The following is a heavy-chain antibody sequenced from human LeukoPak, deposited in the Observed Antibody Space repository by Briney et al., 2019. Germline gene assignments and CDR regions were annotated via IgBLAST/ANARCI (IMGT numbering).Heavy chain of an antibody. J-gene: IGHJ6*03. V-gene: IGHV4-34*01. D-gene: IGHD5-18*01. CDR1: GGSFSDYY. Sequence: SETLSLTCAVSGGSFSDYYWSWIRQPPGTGLEWIGEINHSGSTNYNPSLTSRVTISVDTSKNPFSLKLSSLTAADTAVYSCARLSGYSYGPGLWDYYYYMDVWGKGTTVTVSS. CDR2: INHSGST. CDR3: ARLSGYSYGPGLWDYYYYMDV.